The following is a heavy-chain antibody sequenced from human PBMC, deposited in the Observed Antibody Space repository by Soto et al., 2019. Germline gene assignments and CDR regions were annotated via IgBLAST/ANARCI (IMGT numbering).Heavy chain of an antibody. CDR1: GGTFSSYA. D-gene: IGHD6-6*01. J-gene: IGHJ4*02. CDR3: ARLEVGIAARALDY. CDR2: IIPIFGTA. Sequence: GASVKVSCKASGGTFSSYAISWVRQAPGQGLEWMGGIIPIFGTANYAQKFQGRVTITAGESTSTAYMELSSLRSEDTAVYYCARLEVGIAARALDYWGQGTLVTVSS. V-gene: IGHV1-69*13.